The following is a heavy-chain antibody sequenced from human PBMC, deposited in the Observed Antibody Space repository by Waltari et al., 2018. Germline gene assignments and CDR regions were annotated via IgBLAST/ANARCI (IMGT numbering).Heavy chain of an antibody. CDR1: GGPLSSFG. CDR3: ARDRGVAAAASYYFDS. D-gene: IGHD6-13*01. Sequence: QVQLVQSGADGKEPGSSVKVSCKTSGGPLSSFGFSWVRQAPGQGLEWMGRIIPILGTTNSAQSFQGRVTITADKSTSTVYMELRSLKFEDTAVYYCARDRGVAAAASYYFDSWGQGTLVTVSS. J-gene: IGHJ4*02. V-gene: IGHV1-69*04. CDR2: IIPILGTT.